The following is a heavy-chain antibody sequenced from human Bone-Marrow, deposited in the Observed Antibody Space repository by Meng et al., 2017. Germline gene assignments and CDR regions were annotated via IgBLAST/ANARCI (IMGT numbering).Heavy chain of an antibody. Sequence: GERQGAGPGRVKPSGTLSRTCGVSGASVSAGYWWNWVRQPPGKGLEWIGEFHHSGTTNYNPSIRSRVTISVDTSKNQFSLRLTSVTAADTAVYYCAASPGWWRIDSWGQGTLVTVSS. D-gene: IGHD6-19*01. CDR1: GASVSAGYW. J-gene: IGHJ4*02. CDR2: FHHSGTT. CDR3: AASPGWWRIDS. V-gene: IGHV4-4*02.